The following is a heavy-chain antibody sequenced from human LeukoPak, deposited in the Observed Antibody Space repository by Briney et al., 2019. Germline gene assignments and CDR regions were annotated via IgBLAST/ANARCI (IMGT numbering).Heavy chain of an antibody. CDR1: GGTFNNYA. CDR2: ISAYNGNT. V-gene: IGHV1-18*01. D-gene: IGHD6-6*01. CDR3: ARVVSYEYSSSPEDFDY. Sequence: ASVKVSCKASGGTFNNYAINWVRQAPGQGLEWMGWISAYNGNTNYAQKLQGRVTMTTDTSTSTAYMELRSLRSDDTAVYYCARVVSYEYSSSPEDFDYWGQGTLVTVSS. J-gene: IGHJ4*02.